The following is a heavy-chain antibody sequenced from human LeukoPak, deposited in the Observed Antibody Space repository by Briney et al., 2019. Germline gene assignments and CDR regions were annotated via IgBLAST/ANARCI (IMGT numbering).Heavy chain of an antibody. D-gene: IGHD6-19*01. CDR2: IYYSGST. CDR1: GGSISSSSYY. V-gene: IGHV4-39*07. J-gene: IGHJ4*02. Sequence: SETLSLTCTVSGGSISSSSYYWGWIRQPPGKGLEWIGSIYYSGSTYYNPSLKSRVTISVDTSRNQFSLKLRSVTAADTAVYYCARAHSSSFDYWGQGTLVTVSS. CDR3: ARAHSSSFDY.